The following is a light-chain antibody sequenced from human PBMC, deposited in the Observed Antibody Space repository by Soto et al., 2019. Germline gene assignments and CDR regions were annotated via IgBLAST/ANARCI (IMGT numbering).Light chain of an antibody. CDR1: SSDVGGYNY. CDR3: SSYAGRNNWV. J-gene: IGLJ3*02. Sequence: QSALTQPPSASGSPGQSVTISCTGTSSDVGGYNYVSWYQQHPGKAPKLMIYEVSKRPSGVPDRLSGSKSANTASLTVSGLQAEDEADYYCSSYAGRNNWVFGGGTKLTVL. CDR2: EVS. V-gene: IGLV2-8*01.